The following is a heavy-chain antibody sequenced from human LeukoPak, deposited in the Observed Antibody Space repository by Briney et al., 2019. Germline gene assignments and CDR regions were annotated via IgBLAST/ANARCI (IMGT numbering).Heavy chain of an antibody. J-gene: IGHJ6*02. CDR3: AREFETPAYYYYYGMDV. Sequence: GGSLRLSCAASGFIFSDFAMDWVRQAPGKGLEWVAVIWYDGGNKYYADSVKGRFTISRDNSKNTLYLQMNSLRAEDTAVYYCAREFETPAYYYYYGMDVWGQGTTVTVSS. D-gene: IGHD2-2*01. V-gene: IGHV3-33*01. CDR2: IWYDGGNK. CDR1: GFIFSDFA.